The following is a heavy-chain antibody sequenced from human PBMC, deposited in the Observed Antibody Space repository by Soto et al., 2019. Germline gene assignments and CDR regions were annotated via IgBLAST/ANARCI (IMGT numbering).Heavy chain of an antibody. CDR1: GFTFSDYY. D-gene: IGHD3-9*01. CDR2: ISSSGSTI. CDR3: AVPNDILDPPDAFDI. V-gene: IGHV3-11*01. Sequence: GGSLRLSCAASGFTFSDYYMSWIRQAPGKGLEWVSYISSSGSTIYYADSVKGRFTISRDNAKNSLYLQMNSLRAEDTAVYYCAVPNDILDPPDAFDIWGQGTMVTVSS. J-gene: IGHJ3*02.